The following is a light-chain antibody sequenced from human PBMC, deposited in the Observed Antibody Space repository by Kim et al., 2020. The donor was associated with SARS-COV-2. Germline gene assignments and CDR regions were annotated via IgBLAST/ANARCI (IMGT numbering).Light chain of an antibody. CDR3: SSYSVSITLVV. J-gene: IGLJ3*02. CDR2: DVV. V-gene: IGLV2-14*03. Sequence: QSALTQPASVSGSPGQSITIACTGTGYDIGGYDFVSWYQQHPGKAPKLIIYDVVNRPSGVSRRFSGSKSGNTASLTISGLQAEDEADYYCSSYSVSITLVVFGGGTKVTVL. CDR1: GYDIGGYDF.